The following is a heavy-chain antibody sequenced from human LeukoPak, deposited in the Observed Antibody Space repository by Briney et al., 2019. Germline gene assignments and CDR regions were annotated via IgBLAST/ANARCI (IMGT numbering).Heavy chain of an antibody. CDR2: INSNSGGT. J-gene: IGHJ4*02. CDR3: ARDLSSTPNWEFDY. D-gene: IGHD1-26*01. CDR1: GYSFVGYF. Sequence: ASVKVSCKTSGYSFVGYFIHWVRQAPGQGLQWMGRINSNSGGTEYEPSFQGRVTMTRDTSIRTAYVEVSTLISDDTAVYYCARDLSSTPNWEFDYWGQGTQVAVSS. V-gene: IGHV1-2*06.